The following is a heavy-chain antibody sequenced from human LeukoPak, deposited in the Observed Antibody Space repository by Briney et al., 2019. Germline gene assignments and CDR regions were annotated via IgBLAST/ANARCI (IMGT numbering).Heavy chain of an antibody. CDR3: AKDFGYFDY. CDR1: GFTFSSYG. Sequence: GGSLRLSCAASGFTFSSYGMHWVRQAPGKGLKWVAVISYDGSNKYYADSVKGRFTISRDNSKNTLYLQMNSLRAEDTAVYYCAKDFGYFDYWGQGTLVTVSS. CDR2: ISYDGSNK. V-gene: IGHV3-30*18. J-gene: IGHJ4*02. D-gene: IGHD3-10*01.